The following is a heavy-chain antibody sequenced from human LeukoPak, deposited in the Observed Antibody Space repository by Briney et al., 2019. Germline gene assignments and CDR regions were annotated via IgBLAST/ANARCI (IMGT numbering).Heavy chain of an antibody. D-gene: IGHD6-13*01. Sequence: SETLSLTCTVSGGSISSYYWSWIRQPPGKGLEWIGYIYYSGSTNYNPSLKSRVTISVDTSKNQFSLKLSSVTAADTAVYHCARGIAAAGNDYWGQGTLVTVSS. J-gene: IGHJ4*02. CDR2: IYYSGST. CDR1: GGSISSYY. CDR3: ARGIAAAGNDY. V-gene: IGHV4-59*08.